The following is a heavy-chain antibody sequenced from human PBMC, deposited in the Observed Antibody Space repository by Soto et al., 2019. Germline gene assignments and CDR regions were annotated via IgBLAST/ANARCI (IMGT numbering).Heavy chain of an antibody. V-gene: IGHV1-2*02. CDR1: GYTFTGYY. CDR3: ARDHPWRSYRYLQHWYFDL. Sequence: QVQLVQSGAEVKKPGASVKVSCKASGYTFTGYYMHWVRQAPGQGLEWMGWINPNSGGTNYAQKFQGRVTMTRDTSISTAYMELSRLRSDDTTVYFCARDHPWRSYRYLQHWYFDLWGRGTLVTVSS. CDR2: INPNSGGT. D-gene: IGHD3-16*02. J-gene: IGHJ2*01.